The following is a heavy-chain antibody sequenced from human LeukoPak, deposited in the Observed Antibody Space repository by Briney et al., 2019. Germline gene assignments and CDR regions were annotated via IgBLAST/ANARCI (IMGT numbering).Heavy chain of an antibody. D-gene: IGHD3-10*01. CDR2: ISYDGSNK. V-gene: IGHV3-30*18. CDR1: GFTFSSYG. J-gene: IGHJ4*02. CDR3: AKAQAMVRGCFGY. Sequence: GGSLRLSCAASGFTFSSYGMHWVRQAPGKGLEWVAVISYDGSNKYYADSVKGRFTISRDNSKNTLYLQMNSLRAEDTAVYYCAKAQAMVRGCFGYWGQGTLVTVSS.